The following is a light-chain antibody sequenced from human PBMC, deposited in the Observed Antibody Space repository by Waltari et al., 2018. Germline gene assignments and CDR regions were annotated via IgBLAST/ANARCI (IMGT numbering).Light chain of an antibody. Sequence: QSALTQPRPVSGSPGQSVPISCPGTRSDVGGYNYVPWYHQHPGKVPKLIIFDVSTRPSGVPNRFSGSKSGNTASLTISGLLAEDEADYYCCSYAGSYTLIFGGGTKMTVL. J-gene: IGLJ2*01. CDR1: RSDVGGYNY. CDR2: DVS. V-gene: IGLV2-11*01. CDR3: CSYAGSYTLI.